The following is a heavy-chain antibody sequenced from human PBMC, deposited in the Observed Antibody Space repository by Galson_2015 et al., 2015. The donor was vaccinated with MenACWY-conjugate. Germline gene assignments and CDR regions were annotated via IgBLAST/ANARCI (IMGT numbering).Heavy chain of an antibody. CDR1: GFTFSTSA. Sequence: LRLSCAASGFTFSTSAMNWVRQAPGKGLEWVSGIRTITGSTYYADSVKGRFTISRDQSKNTLNLQMNSLRADDTAVHFCARGGSASNVYYPVDVWGKGTTVTVSS. D-gene: IGHD3-16*01. J-gene: IGHJ6*03. V-gene: IGHV3-23*01. CDR3: ARGGSASNVYYPVDV. CDR2: IRTITGST.